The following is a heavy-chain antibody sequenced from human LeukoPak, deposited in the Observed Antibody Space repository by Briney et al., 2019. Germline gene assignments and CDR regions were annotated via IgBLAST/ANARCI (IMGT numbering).Heavy chain of an antibody. J-gene: IGHJ3*02. Sequence: ASVKVSCKASGGTFSSYAISWVRQAPGQGLEWMGGIIPIFGTANYAQKFQGRVTITADESTSTAYMELSSLRSEDTAVYYCARVFDIVVVPAAMGLGAFDIWGQGTMVTVSS. V-gene: IGHV1-69*01. CDR2: IIPIFGTA. D-gene: IGHD2-2*01. CDR1: GGTFSSYA. CDR3: ARVFDIVVVPAAMGLGAFDI.